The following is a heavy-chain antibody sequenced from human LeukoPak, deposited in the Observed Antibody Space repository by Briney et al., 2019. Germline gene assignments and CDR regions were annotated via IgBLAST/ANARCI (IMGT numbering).Heavy chain of an antibody. V-gene: IGHV1-69*01. D-gene: IGHD2-15*01. CDR2: IIPIFGTA. CDR3: ARTVAASHYYCYGMDV. J-gene: IGHJ6*02. CDR1: GGTFSSYA. Sequence: SVKVSCKASGGTFSSYAISWVRQAPGQGLEWMGGIIPIFGTANYAQKFQGRVTITADESTSTAYMELSSLRSEDTAVYYCARTVAASHYYCYGMDVWGQGTTVTVSS.